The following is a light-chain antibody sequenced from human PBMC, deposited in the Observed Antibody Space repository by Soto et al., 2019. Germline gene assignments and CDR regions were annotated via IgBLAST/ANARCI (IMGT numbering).Light chain of an antibody. CDR1: SSNIGAHYD. Sequence: QSVLTQPPSVSGAPGQRITISCTGSSSNIGAHYDVHWHRQLPGAAPKLLLYGDNNRPSGVPDRFSGSKSGTSASLAITGLQADDEAEYYCQSYDSSLNRVFGTGTKVTVL. J-gene: IGLJ1*01. CDR3: QSYDSSLNRV. V-gene: IGLV1-40*01. CDR2: GDN.